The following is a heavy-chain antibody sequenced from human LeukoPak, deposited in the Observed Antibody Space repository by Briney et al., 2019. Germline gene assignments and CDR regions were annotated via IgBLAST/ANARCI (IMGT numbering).Heavy chain of an antibody. Sequence: GGSLRLSCAASGFTFSSYWMHWVRQAPGKGLVWVSRINSDGSSTSYADSVKGRFTISRDNAKNTLYLQMNSLRAEDTAVYYCARAQGYCSSTSCYQNPYYYMDVWGKGTTVTVSS. CDR1: GFTFSSYW. CDR2: INSDGSST. D-gene: IGHD2-2*01. J-gene: IGHJ6*03. V-gene: IGHV3-74*01. CDR3: ARAQGYCSSTSCYQNPYYYMDV.